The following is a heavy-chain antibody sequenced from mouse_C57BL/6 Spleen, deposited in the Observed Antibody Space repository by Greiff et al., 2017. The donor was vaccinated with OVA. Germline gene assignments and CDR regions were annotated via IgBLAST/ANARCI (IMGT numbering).Heavy chain of an antibody. D-gene: IGHD2-4*01. CDR1: GYSFTSYY. V-gene: IGHV1-66*01. CDR3: ARNYDYDDAMDY. Sequence: QVQLQQSGPELVKPGASVKISCKASGYSFTSYYIHWVKQRPGQGLEWIGWIYPGSGNTKYNEKFKGKATLTADTSSSTAYMQLSSLTSEDSAVYYCARNYDYDDAMDYWGQGTSVTVSS. J-gene: IGHJ4*01. CDR2: IYPGSGNT.